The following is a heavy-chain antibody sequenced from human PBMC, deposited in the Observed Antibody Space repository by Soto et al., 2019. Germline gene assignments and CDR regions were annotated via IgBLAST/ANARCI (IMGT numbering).Heavy chain of an antibody. CDR1: GDSFSDYY. Sequence: SETLSLTCTVSGDSFSDYYWNWIRQVPGKGLEWIGFVFHSATTSYNPSLKTRVAISDDTSKKQFSLRLTSVTAADTAIYYCARGHYSSGWPIDHWGQGILVTVSS. D-gene: IGHD6-19*01. CDR2: VFHSATT. J-gene: IGHJ4*02. CDR3: ARGHYSSGWPIDH. V-gene: IGHV4-59*01.